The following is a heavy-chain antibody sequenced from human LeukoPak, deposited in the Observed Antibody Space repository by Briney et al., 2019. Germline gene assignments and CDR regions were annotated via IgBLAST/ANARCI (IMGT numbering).Heavy chain of an antibody. Sequence: GGSLRLSCTASGFTFGDYAMSWFRQAPGKGLEWVGFIRSKAYGGTTEYAASVKGRFAISRDDSKSIAYLQMNSLKTEDTAVYYCTSPLLIVAPAEGDFDYWGQGTLVTVSS. D-gene: IGHD2/OR15-2a*01. V-gene: IGHV3-49*03. CDR2: IRSKAYGGTT. J-gene: IGHJ4*02. CDR1: GFTFGDYA. CDR3: TSPLLIVAPAEGDFDY.